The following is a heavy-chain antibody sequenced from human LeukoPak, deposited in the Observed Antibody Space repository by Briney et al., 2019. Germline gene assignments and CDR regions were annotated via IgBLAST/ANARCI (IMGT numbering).Heavy chain of an antibody. CDR1: GYTFTDYY. J-gene: IGHJ3*02. D-gene: IGHD2-8*01. CDR3: ARIGFCPSGICYPFAFDI. Sequence: GASVKVSCKASGYTFTDYYIHWVRQAPGRGLEWRGWINPNSGGTNYAQRFQGRVTMTRDTSVSTAHMELSRLRTDDTAVYYCARIGFCPSGICYPFAFDIWGQGTMVIVS. CDR2: INPNSGGT. V-gene: IGHV1-2*02.